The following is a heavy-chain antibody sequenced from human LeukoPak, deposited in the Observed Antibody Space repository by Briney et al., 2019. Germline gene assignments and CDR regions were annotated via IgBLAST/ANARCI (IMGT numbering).Heavy chain of an antibody. Sequence: SETQSLTCTVSGGSISPYYWSFIRQPAGKGLEWIGRISTSGSSKYNPSLESRVTMSVDTSKNQFSLKVTSVTAADTAMYYCARDRVSWHYFDYWGQGTLLTVSS. J-gene: IGHJ4*02. CDR2: ISTSGSS. V-gene: IGHV4-4*07. D-gene: IGHD5/OR15-5a*01. CDR3: ARDRVSWHYFDY. CDR1: GGSISPYY.